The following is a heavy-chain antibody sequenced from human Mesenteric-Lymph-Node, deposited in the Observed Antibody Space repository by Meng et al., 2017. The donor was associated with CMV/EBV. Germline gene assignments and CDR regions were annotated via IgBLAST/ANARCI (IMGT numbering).Heavy chain of an antibody. V-gene: IGHV4-38-2*02. CDR1: GYFISRGHY. CDR2: TFHSGVT. J-gene: IGHJ4*02. CDR3: ARDRGFWSGYSYFDY. D-gene: IGHD3-3*01. Sequence: SETLSLTCTVSGYFISRGHYWAWIRQPPGKGLEWIGTTFHSGVTYYNPSLESRVTISVDTSKNQFSLKLSSVTAADTAVYYCARDRGFWSGYSYFDYWGQGTLVTVSS.